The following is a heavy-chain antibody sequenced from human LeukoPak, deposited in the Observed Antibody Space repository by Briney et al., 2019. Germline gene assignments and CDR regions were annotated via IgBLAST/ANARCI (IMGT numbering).Heavy chain of an antibody. J-gene: IGHJ4*02. Sequence: SQTLSRTCTVSGGSISSGGYSWSWIRQHPGKGLEWIGYIYYSGSTYYNPSLKSRVTISVDTSKDQFSLKLSSVTAADTAVYYCARDTKYYYDSSGYLDYWGQGTLVTVSS. CDR3: ARDTKYYYDSSGYLDY. CDR1: GGSISSGGYS. D-gene: IGHD3-22*01. CDR2: IYYSGST. V-gene: IGHV4-31*03.